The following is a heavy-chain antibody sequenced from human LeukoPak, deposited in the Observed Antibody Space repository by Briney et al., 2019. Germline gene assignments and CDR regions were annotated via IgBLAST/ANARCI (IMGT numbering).Heavy chain of an antibody. J-gene: IGHJ4*02. CDR1: GFTFSSYA. CDR3: ANARGSYRPFDY. V-gene: IGHV3-23*01. CDR2: ISGSSGST. Sequence: GGSLRLSCAASGFTFSSYAMSWVRRAPGKGLEWVSAISGSSGSTYYADSVKGRFTISRDNSKYSLYLQMNSLRAEDTAVYYCANARGSYRPFDYWGQGTLVTVSS. D-gene: IGHD3-16*02.